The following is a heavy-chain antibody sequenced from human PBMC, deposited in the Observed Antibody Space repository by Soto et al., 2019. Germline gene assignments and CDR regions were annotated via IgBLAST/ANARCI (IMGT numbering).Heavy chain of an antibody. CDR2: ISPDGSEE. J-gene: IGHJ6*02. D-gene: IGHD2-21*02. Sequence: GGSLRLSCAASGFTFSGYWMTWVRQAPGKGLEGVANISPDGSEEYYVDSVKGRFTISRDNAKNSLYLQMNILRAEDTAMYYCARDRVTEAYCGGNCDPYYYYYGMDVWGQGTTVTVSS. CDR1: GFTFSGYW. V-gene: IGHV3-7*01. CDR3: ARDRVTEAYCGGNCDPYYYYYGMDV.